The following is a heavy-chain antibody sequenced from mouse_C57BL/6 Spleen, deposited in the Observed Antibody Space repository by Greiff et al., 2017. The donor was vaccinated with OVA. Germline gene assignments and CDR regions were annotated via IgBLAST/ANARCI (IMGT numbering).Heavy chain of an antibody. CDR3: ARVGLRYYWYFDV. CDR1: GYSITSGYY. V-gene: IGHV3-6*01. J-gene: IGHJ1*03. CDR2: ISYDGSN. Sequence: EVQLQQSGPGLVKPSQSLSLTCSVTGYSITSGYYWNWIRQFPGNKLEWMGYISYDGSNNYNPSLKNRISITRDTSKNQFFLKLNSVTTEDTATYYCARVGLRYYWYFDVWGTGTTVTVSS. D-gene: IGHD1-1*01.